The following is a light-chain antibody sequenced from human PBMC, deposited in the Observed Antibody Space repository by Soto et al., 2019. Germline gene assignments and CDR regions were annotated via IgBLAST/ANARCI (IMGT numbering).Light chain of an antibody. CDR2: ATF. CDR1: QSISTF. J-gene: IGKJ4*02. Sequence: DFHSTQSQFSLSPSVGSICAFIGRASQSISTFLNWYQQTQGKAPKILMYATFTLQTGVPSRFSGSGSGTDFTLTISSLQPEDFETYYCQQSSSTPHTFGGGTKVDIK. V-gene: IGKV1-39*01. CDR3: QQSSSTPHT.